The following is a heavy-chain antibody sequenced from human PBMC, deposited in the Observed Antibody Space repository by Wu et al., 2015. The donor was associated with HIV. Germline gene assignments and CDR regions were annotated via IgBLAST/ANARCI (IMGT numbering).Heavy chain of an antibody. J-gene: IGHJ6*02. V-gene: IGHV1-18*01. D-gene: IGHD3-10*01. CDR2: ISPYNGKT. CDR1: GYTFTSHG. CDR3: ARVGLPITMVRGVILGPARDYYYYGMDV. Sequence: QVQLVHSGAELKKPGASVKVSCKASGYTFTSHGISWVRQAPGQEIEWMGWISPYNGKTNYAQKFQGRVTMTTDTSTSTAYMELRSLRSDDTAVYYCARVGLPITMVRGVILGPARDYYYYGMDVWGQGTTVTVSS.